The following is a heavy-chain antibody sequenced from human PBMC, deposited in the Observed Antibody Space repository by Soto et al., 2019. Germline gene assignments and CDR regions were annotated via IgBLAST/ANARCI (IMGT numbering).Heavy chain of an antibody. V-gene: IGHV1-18*01. J-gene: IGHJ4*02. CDR1: GYNFINYG. D-gene: IGHD3-10*01. Sequence: QVHLVQSGVEVKKPGASVKVSCKASGYNFINYGITWVRQAPGQGLEWMGWIRVHNGNTNYAQNLQGRVTMTTDTSTSTAYMELRSLRSDDTAVYYCVRDLDGSGSYYTNYWGQGTLVTVSS. CDR3: VRDLDGSGSYYTNY. CDR2: IRVHNGNT.